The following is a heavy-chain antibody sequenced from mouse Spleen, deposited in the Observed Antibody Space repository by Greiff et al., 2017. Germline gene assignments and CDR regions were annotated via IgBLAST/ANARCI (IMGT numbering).Heavy chain of an antibody. CDR1: GYTFTSYW. J-gene: IGHJ1*01. Sequence: QVQLQQPGAELVKPGASVKMSCKASGYTFTSYWITWVKQRPGQGLEWIGDIYPGSGSTNYNEKFKSKATLTVDTSSSTAYMELHSLTSEDSAVYFCARSEITTAYWYFDVWGAGTTVTVSS. D-gene: IGHD1-2*01. V-gene: IGHV1-55*01. CDR3: ARSEITTAYWYFDV. CDR2: IYPGSGST.